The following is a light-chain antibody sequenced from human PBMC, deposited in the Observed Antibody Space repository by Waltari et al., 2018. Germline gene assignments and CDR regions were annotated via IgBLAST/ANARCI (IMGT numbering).Light chain of an antibody. V-gene: IGKV1-12*01. CDR1: QGISSG. CDR3: QQANSFPVA. Sequence: DIQMTQSPSSVSASVGDRVTITCRASQGISSGLAWYQQKPGQAPKLLIYAASTLQSGVPSRFSGSGSGTDFTLTISSLQPEDFASYYCQQANSFPVAFGQGTKVEIK. J-gene: IGKJ1*01. CDR2: AAS.